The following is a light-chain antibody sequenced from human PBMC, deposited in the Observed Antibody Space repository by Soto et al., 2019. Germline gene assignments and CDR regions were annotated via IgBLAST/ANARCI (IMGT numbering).Light chain of an antibody. CDR3: QQYNSWPPA. Sequence: EIVMTQSPATLSVSPGERATLSCRASQSVSSNLAWYQQKPGQAPRLLMYGASTRATGIPARFSGSGSGTEFTLTISSLQSADFAVYYCQQYNSWPPAFGPGTKVDIK. V-gene: IGKV3-15*01. CDR1: QSVSSN. CDR2: GAS. J-gene: IGKJ3*01.